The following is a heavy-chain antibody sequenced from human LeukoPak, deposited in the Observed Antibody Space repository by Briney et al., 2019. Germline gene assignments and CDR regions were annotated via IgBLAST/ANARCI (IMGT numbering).Heavy chain of an antibody. Sequence: PGGSLRLSCAASGFTFSSYWMHWVRQAPGKGLVWVSRMNDDGSSTSYADSVKGRFTISRDNAKNSLYLQMNSLRAEDTAVYYCAELGITMIGGVWGKGTTVTISS. J-gene: IGHJ6*04. CDR1: GFTFSSYW. CDR2: MNDDGSST. CDR3: AELGITMIGGV. D-gene: IGHD3-10*02. V-gene: IGHV3-74*01.